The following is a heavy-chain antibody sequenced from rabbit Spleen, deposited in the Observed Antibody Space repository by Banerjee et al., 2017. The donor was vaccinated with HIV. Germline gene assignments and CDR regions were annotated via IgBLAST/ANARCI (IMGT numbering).Heavy chain of an antibody. CDR2: INAATAKP. D-gene: IGHD1-1*01. J-gene: IGHJ4*01. CDR1: GFSFSNKAV. Sequence: QEQLVESGGGLVKPEGSLKLSCTASGFSFSNKAVMCWVRQAPGKGLEWIACINAATAKPVYATWAKGRFTISRTSSTTVTLQMASLTAADTATYFCARDLTSVIGWNFGLWGPGTLVT. CDR3: ARDLTSVIGWNFGL. V-gene: IGHV1S45*01.